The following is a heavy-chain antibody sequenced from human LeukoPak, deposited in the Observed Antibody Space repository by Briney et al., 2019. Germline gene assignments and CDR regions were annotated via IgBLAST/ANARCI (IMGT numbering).Heavy chain of an antibody. CDR1: GGSISSSSYY. V-gene: IGHV4-39*07. CDR2: IYYSGST. D-gene: IGHD4-17*01. Sequence: PSETLSLTCTVSGGSISSSSYYWGWIRQPPGKGLEWIGSIYYSGSTYYNPSLKSRVTISVDTSKNQFSLKLSSVTAADTAVYYCASRYGAHAPFDPWGQGTLVTVSS. CDR3: ASRYGAHAPFDP. J-gene: IGHJ5*02.